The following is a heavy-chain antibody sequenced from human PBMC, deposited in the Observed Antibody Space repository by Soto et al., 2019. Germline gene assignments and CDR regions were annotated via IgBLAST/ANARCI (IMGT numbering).Heavy chain of an antibody. CDR2: IIPILGIA. Sequence: GASVKVSCKASGGTFSSYAISWVRQAPGQGLEWMGRIIPILGIANYAQKFQGRVTITADKSTSTAYMELSSLRSEDTAVYYCERDQFGDYANDAFDIWGQGTMVTVSS. CDR1: GGTFSSYA. CDR3: ERDQFGDYANDAFDI. D-gene: IGHD4-17*01. J-gene: IGHJ3*02. V-gene: IGHV1-69*04.